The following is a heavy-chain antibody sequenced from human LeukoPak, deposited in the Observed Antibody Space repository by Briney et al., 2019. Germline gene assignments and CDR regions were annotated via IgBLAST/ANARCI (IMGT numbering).Heavy chain of an antibody. CDR1: GFTFSGFS. J-gene: IGHJ5*02. Sequence: GGSLRLSCAASGFTFSGFSMNWVRQAPGKGLEWVSYISGSSSIRYYADSVQGRFTISRDNAKNSLYLQMNSLRDEDTAVYYCATDRTASWGQGTLVTVSS. CDR3: ATDRTAS. CDR2: ISGSSSIR. D-gene: IGHD3-22*01. V-gene: IGHV3-48*02.